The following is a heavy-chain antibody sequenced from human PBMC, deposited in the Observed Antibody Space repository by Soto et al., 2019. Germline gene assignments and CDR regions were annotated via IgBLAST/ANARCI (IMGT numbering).Heavy chain of an antibody. CDR2: IYYSGST. CDR3: ARARTYSSSPRQVTNWFDP. Sequence: SETLSLTCTVSGGSISSGDYYWSWIRQPPGKGLEWIGYIYYSGSTYYNPSLKSRVTISVDTSKNQFSLKLSSVTAADTAVYYCARARTYSSSPRQVTNWFDPWGQGTLVTVSS. D-gene: IGHD6-6*01. J-gene: IGHJ5*02. V-gene: IGHV4-30-4*02. CDR1: GGSISSGDYY.